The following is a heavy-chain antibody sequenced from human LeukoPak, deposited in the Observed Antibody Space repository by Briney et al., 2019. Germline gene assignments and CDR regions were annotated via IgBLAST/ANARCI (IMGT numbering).Heavy chain of an antibody. Sequence: SETLSLTCTVSGGSISSGSYYWSWIRQPAGKGLEWIGRIYTSGSTNYNPSLKSRVTISVDTSKNQFSLKLSSVTAADTAVYYCVQAQASKHWGQGTLVTVSS. CDR2: IYTSGST. D-gene: IGHD4-11*01. CDR1: GGSISSGSYY. V-gene: IGHV4-61*02. J-gene: IGHJ1*01. CDR3: VQAQASKH.